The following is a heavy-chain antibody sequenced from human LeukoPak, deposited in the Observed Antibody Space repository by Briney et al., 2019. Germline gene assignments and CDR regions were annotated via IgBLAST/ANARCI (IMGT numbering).Heavy chain of an antibody. D-gene: IGHD3-9*01. CDR3: ARDVAWGYDILTGYYHYYGMDV. Sequence: GSLRLSCAASGFTFSNYAMSWVRQAPGKGLEWVSSISSSSSYIYYADSVKGRFTISRDNAKNSLYLQMNSLRAEDTAVYYCARDVAWGYDILTGYYHYYGMDVWGQGTTVTVSS. CDR1: GFTFSNYA. V-gene: IGHV3-21*01. J-gene: IGHJ6*02. CDR2: ISSSSSYI.